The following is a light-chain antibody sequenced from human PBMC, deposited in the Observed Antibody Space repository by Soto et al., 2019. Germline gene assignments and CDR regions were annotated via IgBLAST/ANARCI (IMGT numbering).Light chain of an antibody. V-gene: IGLV2-14*01. CDR3: NSYTSSSTWV. J-gene: IGLJ3*02. CDR2: EVS. CDR1: SSDVGGYNH. Sequence: QSALTQPASVSGSPGQSITISCTGTSSDVGGYNHVSWYQQYPGKAPKLMIYEVSNRPSGVSNRFSGSKSGNTASLTISGLQAEDEADYYCNSYTSSSTWVFGGGTKVTVL.